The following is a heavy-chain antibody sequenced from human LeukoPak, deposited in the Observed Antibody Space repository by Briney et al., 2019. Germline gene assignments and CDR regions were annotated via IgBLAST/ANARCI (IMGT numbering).Heavy chain of an antibody. D-gene: IGHD3-10*02. Sequence: PGGTLRLSCAASGSTFSTFGMSWVRQAPGKGLEWVSYISSSGSTIYYADSVKGRFTISRDNAKNSLYLQMNSLRAEDTAVYYCAELGITMIGGVWGKGTTVTISS. V-gene: IGHV3-48*04. CDR3: AELGITMIGGV. CDR1: GSTFSTFG. CDR2: ISSSGSTI. J-gene: IGHJ6*04.